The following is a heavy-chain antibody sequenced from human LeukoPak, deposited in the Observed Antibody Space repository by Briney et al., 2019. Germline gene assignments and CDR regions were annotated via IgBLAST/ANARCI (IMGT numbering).Heavy chain of an antibody. CDR2: IYYSGST. CDR1: GGSISSYY. J-gene: IGHJ5*02. CDR3: ARQGSGPRGGYYSVGWFDP. V-gene: IGHV4-59*08. D-gene: IGHD3-22*01. Sequence: SETLSLTCTVSGGSISSYYWSWIRQPPGKGLEWIGYIYYSGSTNYNPSLKSRVTISVDTSKNQFSLKLSSVTAADTAVYYCARQGSGPRGGYYSVGWFDPWGQGTLVTVSS.